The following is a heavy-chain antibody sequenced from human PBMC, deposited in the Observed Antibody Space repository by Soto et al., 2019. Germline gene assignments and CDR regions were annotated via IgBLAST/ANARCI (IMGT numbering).Heavy chain of an antibody. CDR1: GFTFGDYA. V-gene: IGHV3-49*03. D-gene: IGHD6-6*01. Sequence: GGSLRLSCTASGFTFGDYAMSWFRQAPGKGLEWVGFIRSKAYGGTTEYAASVKGRFTISRDDSKSIAYLQMNSLKTEDTAVYYCTRDHQFSSSLRPDAFDIWGQGTMVTVSS. CDR3: TRDHQFSSSLRPDAFDI. CDR2: IRSKAYGGTT. J-gene: IGHJ3*02.